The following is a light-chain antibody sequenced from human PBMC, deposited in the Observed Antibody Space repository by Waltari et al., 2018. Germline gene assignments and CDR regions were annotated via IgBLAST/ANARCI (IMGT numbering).Light chain of an antibody. Sequence: EIVLTQSPPTLSLSTGEIVTLSCRASQGISRYFAWYQQKPGQAPRLLIYDASNSATGIPARFSGSGSGTDFTLTISSLEPEDFEIYYCQQRSTWPPVYTFGQGTKLEI. J-gene: IGKJ2*01. CDR2: DAS. CDR3: QQRSTWPPVYT. V-gene: IGKV3-11*01. CDR1: QGISRY.